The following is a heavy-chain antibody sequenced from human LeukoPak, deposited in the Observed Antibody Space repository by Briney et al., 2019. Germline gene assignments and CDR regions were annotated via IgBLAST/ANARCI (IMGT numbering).Heavy chain of an antibody. V-gene: IGHV4-39*01. CDR3: ARRTVTGHAFDI. Sequence: SETLSLTCTVSGGSISSNSYYWGWIRQPPGKGLGWGGSIYSGSTYYNLAIKSRVTISEDTSKSQLSLKLSSVTAADTAVYYCARRTVTGHAFDIWGQGTMVTVSS. CDR2: IYSGST. D-gene: IGHD4-17*01. J-gene: IGHJ3*02. CDR1: GGSISSNSYY.